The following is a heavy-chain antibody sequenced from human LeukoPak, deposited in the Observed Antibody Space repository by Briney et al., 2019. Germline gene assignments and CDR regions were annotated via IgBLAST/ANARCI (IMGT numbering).Heavy chain of an antibody. D-gene: IGHD2-21*02. V-gene: IGHV4-34*01. CDR2: INHSGST. Sequence: PSETLSLTCAVYGGSFSGYYWSWIRQPPGKGLEWIGEINHSGSTNYNPSLKSRVTISVDTSKNQFSLKLSSVTAADTAVYYCARGGKSVAYCGGDCYSESYFDYWGQGTLVTVSS. CDR3: ARGGKSVAYCGGDCYSESYFDY. J-gene: IGHJ4*02. CDR1: GGSFSGYY.